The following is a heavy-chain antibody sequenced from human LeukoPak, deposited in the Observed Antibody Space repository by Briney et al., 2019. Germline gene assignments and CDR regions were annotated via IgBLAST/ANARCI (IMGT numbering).Heavy chain of an antibody. J-gene: IGHJ6*02. CDR3: ARDQSEAHDYGDYVYYYYGMDV. CDR1: GYTFTGYY. Sequence: ASVKVSCKASGYTFTGYYMHWVRQAPGQGLEWMGWINPNSGGTNYAQKFQGRVTMTRDTSISTAYMELSRLRSDDTAVYYCARDQSEAHDYGDYVYYYYGMDVWGQGTTVTVSS. V-gene: IGHV1-2*02. D-gene: IGHD4-17*01. CDR2: INPNSGGT.